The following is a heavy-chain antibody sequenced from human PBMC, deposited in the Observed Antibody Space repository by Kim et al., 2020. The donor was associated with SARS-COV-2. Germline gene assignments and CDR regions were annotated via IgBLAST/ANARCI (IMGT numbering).Heavy chain of an antibody. Sequence: TYAQGLTGRVCISSDTSASTAFLQMSSLRADDTAVYYCAREEPAYEDGGNVWGQGTLVTVSS. J-gene: IGHJ4*02. V-gene: IGHV7-4-1*02. D-gene: IGHD1-1*01. CDR3: AREEPAYEDGGNV.